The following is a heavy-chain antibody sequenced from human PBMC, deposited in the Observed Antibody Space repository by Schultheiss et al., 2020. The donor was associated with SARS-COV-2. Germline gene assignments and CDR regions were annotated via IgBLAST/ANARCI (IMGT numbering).Heavy chain of an antibody. J-gene: IGHJ4*02. Sequence: GGSLRLSCAASGFTFSSYGMHWVRQAPGKGLEWVAVISYDGSNKYYADSVKGRFTISRDNSKNTLYLQMNSLRAEDTAVYYCASSRSYGTDGDYWGQGTLVTVSS. CDR2: ISYDGSNK. V-gene: IGHV3-30*03. CDR1: GFTFSSYG. CDR3: ASSRSYGTDGDY. D-gene: IGHD1-14*01.